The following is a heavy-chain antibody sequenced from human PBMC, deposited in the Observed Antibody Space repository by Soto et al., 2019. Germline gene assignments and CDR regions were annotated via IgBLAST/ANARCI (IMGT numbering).Heavy chain of an antibody. Sequence: QVQLVQSGAEVKKPGASVKVSCKASGYSITCCAMHWVRQAPGQRLEWMGWINTVNGDTKYSEKFQGRVTIFRDTSANTAYMELSSLRSEDTAVYYCARDVRWTSGWFDPWGQGTLIVVSS. CDR2: INTVNGDT. V-gene: IGHV1-3*04. J-gene: IGHJ5*02. D-gene: IGHD2-15*01. CDR1: GYSITCCA. CDR3: ARDVRWTSGWFDP.